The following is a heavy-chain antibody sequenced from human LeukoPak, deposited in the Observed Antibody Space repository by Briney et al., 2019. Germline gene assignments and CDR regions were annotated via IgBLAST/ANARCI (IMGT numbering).Heavy chain of an antibody. CDR2: ISSSGSNI. J-gene: IGHJ4*02. D-gene: IGHD2-2*01. Sequence: PGGSLRLSCAASGFTISSYSMNWVRQAPGKGLEWVSYISSSGSNIFYADSVKGRFTISRDSAKNSLYLQMSSLRAEDTAVYYCARDFPDIVVVPAAILDYWGQGTLVTVSS. V-gene: IGHV3-48*01. CDR1: GFTISSYS. CDR3: ARDFPDIVVVPAAILDY.